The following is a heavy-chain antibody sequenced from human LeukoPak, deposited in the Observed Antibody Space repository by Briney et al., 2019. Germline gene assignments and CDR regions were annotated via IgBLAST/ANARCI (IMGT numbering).Heavy chain of an antibody. V-gene: IGHV4-59*08. Sequence: SETLSLTCTVSGGSISNYYWSWIRQPPGKGLEWIGYISHSGSTNYSPSLKSRVTISLDTSKNQFSLKLGSVTAADTAVYYCAGHHPRNTVDFWGQGTLVTVSS. CDR1: GGSISNYY. D-gene: IGHD2-8*02. J-gene: IGHJ4*02. CDR2: ISHSGST. CDR3: AGHHPRNTVDF.